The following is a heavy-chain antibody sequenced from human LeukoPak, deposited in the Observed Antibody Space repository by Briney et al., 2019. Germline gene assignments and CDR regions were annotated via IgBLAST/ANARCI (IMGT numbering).Heavy chain of an antibody. CDR3: ASGAYYFDF. CDR2: ISAYNGNT. V-gene: IGHV1-18*04. Sequence: GASVKVSCKASGYTFTSYYMHWVRQAPGQGLEWMGWISAYNGNTHYAQKVQGRVTMTTDTSTSTAYMELRSLRSDDTAVYYCASGAYYFDFWGQGTLVTVSS. J-gene: IGHJ4*02. D-gene: IGHD3-10*01. CDR1: GYTFTSYY.